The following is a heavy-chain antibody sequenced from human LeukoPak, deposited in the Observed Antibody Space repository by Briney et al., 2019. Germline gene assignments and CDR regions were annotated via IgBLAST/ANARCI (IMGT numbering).Heavy chain of an antibody. Sequence: GGSLRLSCAASGFTVSSNYMSWVRQAPGKGLEWVSVIYSGGSTYYADSVKGRFTISRDNSKNTLYLQMNSLRAEDAAVYYCAKDGRLGELSLYSNWFDPWGQGTLVTVSS. CDR3: AKDGRLGELSLYSNWFDP. V-gene: IGHV3-53*01. D-gene: IGHD3-16*02. CDR1: GFTVSSNY. J-gene: IGHJ5*02. CDR2: IYSGGST.